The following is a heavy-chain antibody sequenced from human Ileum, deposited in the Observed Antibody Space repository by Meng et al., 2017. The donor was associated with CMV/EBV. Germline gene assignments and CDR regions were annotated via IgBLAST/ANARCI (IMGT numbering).Heavy chain of an antibody. J-gene: IGHJ5*02. CDR3: ARDLRGGYQGMGEFRNNWFDP. D-gene: IGHD3-16*01. CDR2: MNPNSGNT. Sequence: YVLNWVRPATGQGLEWMGWMNPNSGNTGYAQKFQGRVTMTRNTSISTAYMELSSLRSEDTAVYYCARDLRGGYQGMGEFRNNWFDPWGQGTLVTVSS. V-gene: IGHV1-8*01. CDR1: YV.